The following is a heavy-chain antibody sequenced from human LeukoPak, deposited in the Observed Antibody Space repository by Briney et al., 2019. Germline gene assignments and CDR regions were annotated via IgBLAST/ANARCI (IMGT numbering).Heavy chain of an antibody. CDR2: IYASGGT. J-gene: IGHJ3*02. D-gene: IGHD4-17*01. CDR1: GGPISSYY. Sequence: SETLSLTCSVSGGPISSYYWSWIRQPAGKGLEWIGRIYASGGTAYNPSLKSRVTVSVDMSKNQFSLKLWSVTAADTAVYYCARRVRTVTRGFDIWGQGTMVTVSS. CDR3: ARRVRTVTRGFDI. V-gene: IGHV4-4*07.